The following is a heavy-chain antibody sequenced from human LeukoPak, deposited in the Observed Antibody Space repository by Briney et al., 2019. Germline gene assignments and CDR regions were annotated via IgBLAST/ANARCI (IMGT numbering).Heavy chain of an antibody. J-gene: IGHJ4*02. Sequence: GGSLRLSCAASGFTFSSYAMSWVRQAPGEGLEWVSAISGSGGSTYYADSVKGRFTISRDKSKNTLYLQMNSLRAEDTAVYYCAKTRRRRWSLNYFDYWGQGTLVTVSS. CDR2: ISGSGGST. CDR1: GFTFSSYA. CDR3: AKTRRRRWSLNYFDY. V-gene: IGHV3-23*01. D-gene: IGHD4-23*01.